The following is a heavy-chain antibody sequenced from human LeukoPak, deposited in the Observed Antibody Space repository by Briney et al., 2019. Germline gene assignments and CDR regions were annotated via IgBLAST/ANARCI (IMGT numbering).Heavy chain of an antibody. D-gene: IGHD2-21*02. CDR3: AADRRGYCGGDCFSA. J-gene: IGHJ5*02. Sequence: SVKVSCKASGFTFTSSAMQWVRQARGERLEWIGWIVVGSGNTNYARKFQERVTITRDMSTSTAYMELSSLRSEDTAVYYCAADRRGYCGGDCFSAWGQGTLVTVSS. CDR1: GFTFTSSA. CDR2: IVVGSGNT. V-gene: IGHV1-58*02.